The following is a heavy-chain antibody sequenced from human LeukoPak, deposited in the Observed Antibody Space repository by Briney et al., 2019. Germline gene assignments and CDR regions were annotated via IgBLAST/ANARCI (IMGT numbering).Heavy chain of an antibody. CDR3: ARAKQWLVGDYFDY. J-gene: IGHJ4*02. CDR1: GFTFSSYA. Sequence: GGSLRLSCAASGFTFSSYAMHWVRQAPGKGLEWVAVISYDGSNKYYADSVKGRFTISRDNAKNSLYLQKNSLRAEDTAVYYCARAKQWLVGDYFDYWGQGTLVTVSS. CDR2: ISYDGSNK. V-gene: IGHV3-30-3*01. D-gene: IGHD6-19*01.